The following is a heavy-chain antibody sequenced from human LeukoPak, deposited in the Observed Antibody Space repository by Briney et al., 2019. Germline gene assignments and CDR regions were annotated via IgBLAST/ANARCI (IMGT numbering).Heavy chain of an antibody. D-gene: IGHD1-26*01. CDR3: AKKYSTGLDP. J-gene: IGHJ5*02. Sequence: GGSLRLSCAASGFTFSDYYMSWIRQAPGKGLEWVSYISSSGSTIYYADSVKGRFTISRDNAKNSLYLQMNSLRSDDTAVYYCAKKYSTGLDPWGQGTLVTVSS. CDR2: ISSSGSTI. CDR1: GFTFSDYY. V-gene: IGHV3-11*01.